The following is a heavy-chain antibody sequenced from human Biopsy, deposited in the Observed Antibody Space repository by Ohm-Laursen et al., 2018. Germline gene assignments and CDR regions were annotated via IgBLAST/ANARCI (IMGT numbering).Heavy chain of an antibody. Sequence: PPGTLSLTCPVSGGSISSYYWTWIRQPPGKGLEWIGSIFYRGSTHYKPSLKSRVNISVDTSKNQFSLKLNSVTAAGTAVYYCARDYDTSGYYYVSWGQGTLVTVSS. D-gene: IGHD3-22*01. CDR3: ARDYDTSGYYYVS. J-gene: IGHJ5*02. CDR1: GGSISSYY. V-gene: IGHV4-59*04. CDR2: IFYRGST.